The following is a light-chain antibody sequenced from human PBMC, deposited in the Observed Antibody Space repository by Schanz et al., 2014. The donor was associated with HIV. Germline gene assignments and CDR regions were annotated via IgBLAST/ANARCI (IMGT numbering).Light chain of an antibody. Sequence: QSVLTQPLSASGTPGQRVNMSXXXXXXXPAPTPQTPPQQLPGTAPKLLIYSNNRRPSGVPDRFSGSKSGTSAPLAISGLQSEDEADYFCAAWDDRLNGPVFGGGTKLTVL. CDR3: AAWDDRLNGPV. J-gene: IGLJ2*01. V-gene: IGLV1-44*01. CDR1: XXXPAPTP. CDR2: SNN.